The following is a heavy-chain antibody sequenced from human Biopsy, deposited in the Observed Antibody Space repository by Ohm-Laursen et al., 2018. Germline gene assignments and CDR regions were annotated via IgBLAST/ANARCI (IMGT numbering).Heavy chain of an antibody. D-gene: IGHD6-25*01. CDR2: ISGYNGNT. CDR1: GYTFTSYG. Sequence: AASVKVSCKASGYTFTSYGMSWVRQAPGQGFEWMGRISGYNGNTNYAQKFQGRITMTIDAATSTGYMDLRSLKSDDTAVYYCARIAAAGWDDYWGQGTLVTVSS. V-gene: IGHV1-18*01. J-gene: IGHJ4*02. CDR3: ARIAAAGWDDY.